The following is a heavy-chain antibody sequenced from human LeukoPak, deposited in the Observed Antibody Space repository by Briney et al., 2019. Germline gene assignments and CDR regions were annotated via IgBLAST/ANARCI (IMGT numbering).Heavy chain of an antibody. CDR1: GGTFSSYA. D-gene: IGHD5-18*01. CDR3: ARHRKRGYSYGKGYYYMDV. V-gene: IGHV1-69*05. CDR2: IIPIFGTA. Sequence: SVKVSCKASGGTFSSYAISWVRQAPGQGLEWMGGIIPIFGTANYAQKFQGRVTITTDESTSTAYMELSSLRSEDTAVYYCARHRKRGYSYGKGYYYMDVWGKGTTVTVSS. J-gene: IGHJ6*03.